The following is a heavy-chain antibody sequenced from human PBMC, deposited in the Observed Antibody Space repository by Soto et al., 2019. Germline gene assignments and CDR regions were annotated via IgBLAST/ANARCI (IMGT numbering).Heavy chain of an antibody. CDR3: AKERLSVVVAATGLDV. CDR2: ISYDGSNK. CDR1: GSTFSSYG. D-gene: IGHD2-15*01. J-gene: IGHJ6*02. Sequence: PGCSLRLSCAASGSTFSSYGMHWVRQAPGKGLEWVAVISYDGSNKYYADSVKGRFTISRDNSKNTLYLQMNSLRAEDTAVYYCAKERLSVVVAATGLDVWGQGTTVTVYS. V-gene: IGHV3-30*18.